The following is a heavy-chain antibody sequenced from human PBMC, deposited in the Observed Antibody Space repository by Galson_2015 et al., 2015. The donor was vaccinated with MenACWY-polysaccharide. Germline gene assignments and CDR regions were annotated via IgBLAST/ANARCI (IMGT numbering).Heavy chain of an antibody. CDR2: ISYDGGT. CDR1: GDSITSGGYF. Sequence: TLSLTCTVSGDSITSGGYFWSWIRQHPGKGLEWIASISYDGGTYYNPSLKSRVTISVDTSNNQFSLKLSSVTAADTAVYYCARGGRAVSNRNWFDPWGQGTLVTVSS. J-gene: IGHJ5*02. V-gene: IGHV4-31*03. D-gene: IGHD3-16*01. CDR3: ARGGRAVSNRNWFDP.